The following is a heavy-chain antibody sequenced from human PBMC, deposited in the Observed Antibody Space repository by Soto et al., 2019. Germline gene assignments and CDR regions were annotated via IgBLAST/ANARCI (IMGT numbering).Heavy chain of an antibody. Sequence: PSETLSLTCTVSGGSISSGGFYWSWIRQHSGKGLEWIGETHHSGSTAYNPSLKSRVTISVDTSRNQFSLKLNSVTAADTAVYYCARTTAAIHLNYWSQGTLVTVSS. D-gene: IGHD2-21*02. CDR3: ARTTAAIHLNY. CDR2: THHSGST. CDR1: GGSISSGGFY. J-gene: IGHJ4*02. V-gene: IGHV4-31*03.